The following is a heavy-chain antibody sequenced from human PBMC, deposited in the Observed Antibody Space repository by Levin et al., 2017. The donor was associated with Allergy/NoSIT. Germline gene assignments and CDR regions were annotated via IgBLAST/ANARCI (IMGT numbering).Heavy chain of an antibody. Sequence: SVKVSCKASGGTFSSYAISWVRQAPGQGLEWMGGIIPIFGTANYAQKFQGRVTITADESTSTAYMELSSLRSEDTAVYYCARARVYYGSGLNWFDPWGQGTLVTVSS. J-gene: IGHJ5*02. CDR2: IIPIFGTA. CDR1: GGTFSSYA. D-gene: IGHD3-10*01. V-gene: IGHV1-69*13. CDR3: ARARVYYGSGLNWFDP.